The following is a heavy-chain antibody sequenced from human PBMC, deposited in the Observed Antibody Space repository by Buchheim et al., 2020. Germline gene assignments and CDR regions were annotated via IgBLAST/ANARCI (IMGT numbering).Heavy chain of an antibody. D-gene: IGHD6-19*01. CDR3: ARQAKAVAGLYDY. CDR1: GGSFSGYY. CDR2: INHSGST. J-gene: IGHJ4*02. V-gene: IGHV4-34*01. Sequence: QVQLQQWGAGLLKPSETLSLTCAVYGGSFSGYYWSWIRQPPGKGLEWIGEINHSGSTNYNPSLKSRVTISVDTSKNQFSLKLSSVTAADTAVYYCARQAKAVAGLYDYWGQGTL.